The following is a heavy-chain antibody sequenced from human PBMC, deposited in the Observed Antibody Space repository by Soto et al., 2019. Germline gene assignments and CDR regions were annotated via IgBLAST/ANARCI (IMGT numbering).Heavy chain of an antibody. CDR1: GGTFSSYA. Sequence: QVQLVQSGAEVKKPGSSVKVSCKASGGTFSSYAISWVRQAPGQGLEWMGGIIPIFGTANYAQKFQGRVTITADESPSTAYMELSSLRSDDTAVYYCAREPGCSGGSCNNWFDPWGQGTLVTVSS. J-gene: IGHJ5*02. CDR2: IIPIFGTA. V-gene: IGHV1-69*01. D-gene: IGHD2-15*01. CDR3: AREPGCSGGSCNNWFDP.